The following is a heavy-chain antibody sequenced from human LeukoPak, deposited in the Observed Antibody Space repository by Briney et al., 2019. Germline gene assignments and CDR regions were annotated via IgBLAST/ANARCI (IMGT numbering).Heavy chain of an antibody. CDR3: AKETYTDYPAPSDF. V-gene: IGHV3-48*04. D-gene: IGHD4/OR15-4a*01. CDR2: ISSSSTTI. CDR1: GFTFNSYS. Sequence: NPGGSLRLSCAASGFTFNSYSMNWVRQAPGKGLEWVSYISSSSTTIFYADSVKGRFTISRDNAKNSLYLQMNSLRAEDTAVYYCAKETYTDYPAPSDFWGQGTLVTVSS. J-gene: IGHJ4*02.